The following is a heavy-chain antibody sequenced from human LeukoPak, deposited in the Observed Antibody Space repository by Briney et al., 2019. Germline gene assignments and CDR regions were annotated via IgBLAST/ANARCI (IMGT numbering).Heavy chain of an antibody. CDR2: INQSGST. CDR1: GGSFSGYY. V-gene: IGHV4-34*01. Sequence: SETLSLTCAVYGGSFSGYYWSWIRQPPGKGLEWIGEINQSGSTNYNLSLKSRVTISVDTSKNQLYLKLSYVTAADTAVYYCARVIESYYDSSGYHTQLRYYFDYWGQGTLVTVSS. D-gene: IGHD3-22*01. CDR3: ARVIESYYDSSGYHTQLRYYFDY. J-gene: IGHJ4*02.